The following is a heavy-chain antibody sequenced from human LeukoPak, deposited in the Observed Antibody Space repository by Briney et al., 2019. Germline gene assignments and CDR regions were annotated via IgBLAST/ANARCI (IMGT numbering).Heavy chain of an antibody. CDR2: IPYDASDK. Sequence: GGSLRLSCVASGFRFSDYGMHWVRQAPGKGLEWVAFIPYDASDKYYADSVKGRFTTSRDNSNNTLTLHMNSLRTEDTSIYFCAKGAWAADGPMGNNFASWGQGSLVTVSS. CDR3: AKGAWAADGPMGNNFAS. CDR1: GFRFSDYG. D-gene: IGHD6-13*01. J-gene: IGHJ4*02. V-gene: IGHV3-30*02.